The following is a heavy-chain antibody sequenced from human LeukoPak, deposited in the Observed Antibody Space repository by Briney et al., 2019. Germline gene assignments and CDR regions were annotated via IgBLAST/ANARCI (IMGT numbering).Heavy chain of an antibody. CDR1: GFTFSNFN. CDR3: ARDGQTRTATQTFDI. D-gene: IGHD2-21*02. J-gene: IGHJ3*02. CDR2: VLYDGSKK. Sequence: GGSLRLSCAASGFTFSNFNMHWVRQAPGKGLEWVAAVLYDGSKKFYSDSVKGRFSIYRDNSNYSLFVQMHSLRPDDTAVHYCARDGQTRTATQTFDIWGQGTTVTVSS. V-gene: IGHV3-30*03.